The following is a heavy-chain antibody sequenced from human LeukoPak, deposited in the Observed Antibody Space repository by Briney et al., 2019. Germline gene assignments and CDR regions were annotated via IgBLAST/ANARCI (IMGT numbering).Heavy chain of an antibody. Sequence: SETLSLTCTVSGGSISSGGYYWSWIRQPPGKGLEWIGYIYYSGSTNYNPSLKSRVTISVDTSKNQFSLKLSSVTAADTAVYYCARDRWVEAFDIWGQGKMVTVSS. CDR3: ARDRWVEAFDI. D-gene: IGHD4-23*01. J-gene: IGHJ3*02. CDR2: IYYSGST. V-gene: IGHV4-61*08. CDR1: GGSISSGGYY.